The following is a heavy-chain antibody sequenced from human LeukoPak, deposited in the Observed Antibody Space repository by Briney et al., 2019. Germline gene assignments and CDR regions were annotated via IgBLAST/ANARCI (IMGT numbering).Heavy chain of an antibody. D-gene: IGHD2-2*01. V-gene: IGHV1-24*01. CDR3: ATSLVVVPAATDYYYYMDV. CDR2: FDPEDGET. CDR1: GYTLTELS. J-gene: IGHJ6*03. Sequence: ASVKVSCKVSGYTLTELSMHWVRQAPGKGLEWMGGFDPEDGETIYAQKFQGRVTMTEDTSTDIAYMELSSLRSEDTAVYYCATSLVVVPAATDYYYYMDVWGKGTTVTVSS.